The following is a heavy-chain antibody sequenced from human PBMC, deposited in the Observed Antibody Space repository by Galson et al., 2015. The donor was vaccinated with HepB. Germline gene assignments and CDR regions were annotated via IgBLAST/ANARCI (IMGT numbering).Heavy chain of an antibody. CDR3: AREGDYYDSSGYYPSRTHAFDI. CDR1: GFTFSRYW. Sequence: SLRLSCAASGFTFSRYWMHWVRQAPGKGLVWVSRINSDGSSTSYADSVKGRFTISRDNAKNTLYLQMNSLRAEDTAVYYCAREGDYYDSSGYYPSRTHAFDIWGQGTMVTVSS. V-gene: IGHV3-74*01. D-gene: IGHD3-22*01. J-gene: IGHJ3*02. CDR2: INSDGSST.